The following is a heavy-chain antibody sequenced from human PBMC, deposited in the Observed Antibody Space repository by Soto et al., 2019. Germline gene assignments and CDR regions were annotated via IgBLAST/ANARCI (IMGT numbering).Heavy chain of an antibody. J-gene: IGHJ4*02. CDR2: IYSSGST. CDR1: GDSITSSGYY. V-gene: IGHV4-39*07. Sequence: SETLSLTCSVSGDSITSSGYYWGWIRQPPGKGLEWIGTIYSSGSTNYNPSLKSRVTISVDTSKNQFSLKLSSVTAADTAVYYCARGGYYYDSSGYPDWGQGTLVTVSS. D-gene: IGHD3-22*01. CDR3: ARGGYYYDSSGYPD.